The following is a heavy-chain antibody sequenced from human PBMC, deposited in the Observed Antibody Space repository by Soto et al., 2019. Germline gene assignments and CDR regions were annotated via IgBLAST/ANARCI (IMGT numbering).Heavy chain of an antibody. CDR1: GYSFTSYW. CDR3: ASHVEDLVARNPYYFDY. D-gene: IGHD5-12*01. V-gene: IGHV5-51*01. CDR2: IYPGDSDT. Sequence: GESLKISCKGSGYSFTSYWIGWVRQMPGKGLEWMGIIYPGDSDTRYSPSFQGQVTISADKSISTAYLQWSSLKASDTAMYYCASHVEDLVARNPYYFDYWGQGTLVTVSS. J-gene: IGHJ4*02.